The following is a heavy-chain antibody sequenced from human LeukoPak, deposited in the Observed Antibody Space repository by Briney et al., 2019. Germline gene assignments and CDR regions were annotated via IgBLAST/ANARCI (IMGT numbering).Heavy chain of an antibody. Sequence: KSGGSLRLSCAASGFTFSSYSMNWVRQAPGKGLEWVSSISSSSSYIYYADSVKGRFTISRDNAKNSLYLQMNSLRAEDTAVYYCASPATGYSSGWYDVGYWGQGTLVTVSS. CDR2: ISSSSSYI. J-gene: IGHJ4*02. V-gene: IGHV3-21*01. D-gene: IGHD6-19*01. CDR3: ASPATGYSSGWYDVGY. CDR1: GFTFSSYS.